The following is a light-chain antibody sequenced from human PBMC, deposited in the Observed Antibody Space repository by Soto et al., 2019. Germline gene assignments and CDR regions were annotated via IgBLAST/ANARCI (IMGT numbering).Light chain of an antibody. CDR3: QQYNDNWT. Sequence: DIQMTQSPSTLFASVGDRVTITCRASQSISSWLAWYQQKPGKAPKLLIYKASTLQSGVPSRFSGSGSGTEFTLAISSLQPDDSATYYCQQYNDNWTFGQETKVEIK. CDR1: QSISSW. CDR2: KAS. J-gene: IGKJ1*01. V-gene: IGKV1-5*03.